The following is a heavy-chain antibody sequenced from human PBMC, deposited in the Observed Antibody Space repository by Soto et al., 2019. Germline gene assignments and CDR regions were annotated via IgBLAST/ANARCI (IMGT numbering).Heavy chain of an antibody. CDR3: AGVTGYCSGGSCYERARWFDP. Sequence: QVQLQQWGAGLLKPSETLSLTCAVYGGSFSGYYWSWIRQPPGKGLEWIGEINHSGSTTYNPSLKSRVTISVDTSKNQFSLKLSSVTAADTAVYYCAGVTGYCSGGSCYERARWFDPWGQGTLVTVSS. D-gene: IGHD2-15*01. J-gene: IGHJ5*02. V-gene: IGHV4-34*01. CDR2: INHSGST. CDR1: GGSFSGYY.